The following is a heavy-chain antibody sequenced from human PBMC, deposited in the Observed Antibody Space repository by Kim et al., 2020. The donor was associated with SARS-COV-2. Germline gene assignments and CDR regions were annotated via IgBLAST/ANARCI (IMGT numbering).Heavy chain of an antibody. CDR3: ASIQPAEASGWFYYFDY. CDR2: IRAYNGHT. D-gene: IGHD6-13*01. V-gene: IGHV1-18*01. Sequence: ASVKVSCRASGYTFITYGINWVRQAPGQGLEWMGWIRAYNGHTKFAPNLQDRVTMTTDTSTSTAYMEVRSLRSDDKARYYCASIQPAEASGWFYYFDYWG. J-gene: IGHJ4*01. CDR1: GYTFITYG.